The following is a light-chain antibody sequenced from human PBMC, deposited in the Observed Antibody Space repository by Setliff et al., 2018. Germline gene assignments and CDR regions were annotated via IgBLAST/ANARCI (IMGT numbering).Light chain of an antibody. V-gene: IGLV2-14*01. CDR2: EVT. CDR1: SSDVGGYNH. Sequence: QSALAQPAAVSGSPGQSITISCAGTSSDVGGYNHVSWYQQHPGKAPKLMIYEVTKRPSGVSDRFSGSKSGNTASLTISGLQAEDEADYYCLSYTRKTNHALFAGGTK. J-gene: IGLJ2*01. CDR3: LSYTRKTNHAL.